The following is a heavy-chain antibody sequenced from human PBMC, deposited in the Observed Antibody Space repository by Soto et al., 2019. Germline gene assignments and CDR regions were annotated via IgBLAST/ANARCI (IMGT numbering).Heavy chain of an antibody. CDR1: GFNFGSYA. Sequence: EEQLLESGGGLVQPGGSLRLSCAATGFNFGSYAMGWVRQAPGKGLEWVSGVSGSGSSPYYADSVKGRLTISKDKSKNTLYLDLNNLRSEDTVVYFCVKGKESGYRGAFDSWGQGSMVTVSS. V-gene: IGHV3-23*01. CDR2: VSGSGSSP. J-gene: IGHJ4*02. CDR3: VKGKESGYRGAFDS. D-gene: IGHD5-18*01.